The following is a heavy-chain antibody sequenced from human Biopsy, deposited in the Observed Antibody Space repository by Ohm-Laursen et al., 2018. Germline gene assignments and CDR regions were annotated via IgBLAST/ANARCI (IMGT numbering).Heavy chain of an antibody. J-gene: IGHJ3*02. V-gene: IGHV4-4*07. CDR3: ARVEAGTYDALDI. D-gene: IGHD1-26*01. CDR2: IYSSGGT. CDR1: GGSIISYY. Sequence: PGTLSLTCTVSGGSIISYYWNWIRQPTGKGLEWIGRIYSSGGTKYNPSLASRVTFSVDMSKSQFSLKLYSVTAADTAVYYCARVEAGTYDALDIWGQGTLVAVSS.